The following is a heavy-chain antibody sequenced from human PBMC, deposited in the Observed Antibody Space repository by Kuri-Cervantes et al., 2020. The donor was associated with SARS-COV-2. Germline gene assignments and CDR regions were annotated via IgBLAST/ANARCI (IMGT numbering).Heavy chain of an antibody. CDR2: TYYRSKWYN. V-gene: IGHV6-1*01. CDR3: ARTEDIVLMVYGLYGMDV. J-gene: IGHJ6*02. Sequence: LRLSCAISGDSVSSNSAAWNWIRQSPSRGLEWLGRTYYRSKWYNDYAVSVKSRITINPDTSKNQFSLQLNSVTPEDTAVYYCARTEDIVLMVYGLYGMDVWGQGTTVTVSS. CDR1: GDSVSSNSAA. D-gene: IGHD2-8*01.